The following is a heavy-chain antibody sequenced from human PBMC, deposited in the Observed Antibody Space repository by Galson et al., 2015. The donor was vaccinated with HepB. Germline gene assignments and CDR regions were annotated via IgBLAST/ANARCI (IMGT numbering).Heavy chain of an antibody. Sequence: ETLSLTCAVYGGSFSGYYWSWIRQPPGKGLEWIGEINHSGSTNYNPSLKSRVTISVDTSKNQFSLKLSSVTAADTAVYYCARGRRSSWYLYGMDVWGQGTTVTVSS. CDR3: ARGRRSSWYLYGMDV. J-gene: IGHJ6*02. D-gene: IGHD6-13*01. CDR1: GGSFSGYY. V-gene: IGHV4-34*01. CDR2: INHSGST.